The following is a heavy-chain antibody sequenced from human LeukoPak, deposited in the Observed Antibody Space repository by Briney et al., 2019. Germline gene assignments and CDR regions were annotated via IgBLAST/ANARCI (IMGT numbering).Heavy chain of an antibody. CDR1: GFTFSSYG. D-gene: IGHD5-18*01. V-gene: IGHV3-21*01. CDR3: ARDPPYVDTSCYFDY. J-gene: IGHJ4*02. Sequence: PGGSLRLSCAASGFTFSSYGMHWVRQAPGKGLEWVSSISSSSSYIYYADSVKGRFTISRDNAKNSLYLQMNSLRAEDTAVYYCARDPPYVDTSCYFDYWGQGTLVTVSS. CDR2: ISSSSSYI.